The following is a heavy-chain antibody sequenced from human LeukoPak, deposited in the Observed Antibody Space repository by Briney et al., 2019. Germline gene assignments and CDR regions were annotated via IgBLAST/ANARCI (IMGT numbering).Heavy chain of an antibody. CDR3: ARNTAYSSSWYYFDY. V-gene: IGHV4-31*01. CDR1: GGSLSSGGYY. Sequence: SETLSLTCTVSGGSLSSGGYYWSWLRQHPGKGLEWFGYIYYSGSTYYNPSLKSQVTRTVDTSKNQFSLKLSSVTAADTAVYYCARNTAYSSSWYYFDYWGQGTLVTVSS. D-gene: IGHD6-13*01. CDR2: IYYSGST. J-gene: IGHJ4*02.